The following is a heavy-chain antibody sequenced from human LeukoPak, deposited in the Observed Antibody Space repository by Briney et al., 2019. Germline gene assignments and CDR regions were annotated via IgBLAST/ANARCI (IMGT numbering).Heavy chain of an antibody. CDR2: ISSSGSTI. CDR1: GFTFSNYY. D-gene: IGHD3-16*02. Sequence: PGGSLRLSCAASGFTFSNYYMTWIRQAPGKGLEWVSYISSSGSTIYYADSVKGRFTISRDNAKNSLYLQMNSLRAEDTAVYYCARETLLLGELSLSYWGQGALVTVSS. V-gene: IGHV3-11*04. CDR3: ARETLLLGELSLSY. J-gene: IGHJ1*01.